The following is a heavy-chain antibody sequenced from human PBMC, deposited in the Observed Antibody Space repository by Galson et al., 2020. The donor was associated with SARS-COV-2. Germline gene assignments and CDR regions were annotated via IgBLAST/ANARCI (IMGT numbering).Heavy chain of an antibody. CDR1: GGSFKNYY. Sequence: SETLSLTCAVYGGSFKNYYWTWIPPSPGKGLQWIGEINHRGSTNYDPSLQGRVPMSVTTSKNQFSLRLSSVTAADTAVYYCVRGAEERRIIVVVPYYYTYMDVWGGGTAVTVSS. D-gene: IGHD2-2*01. CDR3: VRGAEERRIIVVVPYYYTYMDV. J-gene: IGHJ6*03. CDR2: INHRGST. V-gene: IGHV4-34*01.